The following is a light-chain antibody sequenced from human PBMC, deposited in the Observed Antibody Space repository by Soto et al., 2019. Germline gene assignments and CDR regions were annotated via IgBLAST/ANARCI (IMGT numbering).Light chain of an antibody. Sequence: SVLTQPPSVSGAPGRRVTLSCTGSSSNIGAGFDVQWFQQLPGTAPKLLIFGNSIRPSGVPDRFSGSKSGSSASLAITGLQAEDEADYYCQSYDNSLSAWVFGGGTKLTVL. J-gene: IGLJ3*02. CDR2: GNS. CDR3: QSYDNSLSAWV. CDR1: SSNIGAGFD. V-gene: IGLV1-40*01.